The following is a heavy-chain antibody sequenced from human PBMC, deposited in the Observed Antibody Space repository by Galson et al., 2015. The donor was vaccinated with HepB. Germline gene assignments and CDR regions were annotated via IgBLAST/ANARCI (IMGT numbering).Heavy chain of an antibody. D-gene: IGHD1-1*01. Sequence: ALRLGGAAAGFTFSNYAMSCGGQAPGDGGEWVATGSASGGSTFYADCAKSRCSVSRDNSENTLYVRMNSLTDEDTAVYYCAKDGIPVQLERRPYFDYWGQGTLVTV. J-gene: IGHJ4*02. CDR3: AKDGIPVQLERRPYFDY. CDR2: GSASGGST. V-gene: IGHV3-23*01. CDR1: GFTFSNYA.